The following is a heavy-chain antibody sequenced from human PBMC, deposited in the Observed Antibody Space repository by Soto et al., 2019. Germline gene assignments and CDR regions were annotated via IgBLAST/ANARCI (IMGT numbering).Heavy chain of an antibody. V-gene: IGHV1-69*13. J-gene: IGHJ4*02. CDR3: ARAYCSGGSCYWPFDY. D-gene: IGHD2-15*01. Sequence: ASVKVSGKASGGTFSSYAISWVRQAPGQGLEWMGGIIPIFGTANYAQKFQGRVTITADESTSTAYMELSSLRSEDTAVYYCARAYCSGGSCYWPFDYWGQGTLVTVSS. CDR1: GGTFSSYA. CDR2: IIPIFGTA.